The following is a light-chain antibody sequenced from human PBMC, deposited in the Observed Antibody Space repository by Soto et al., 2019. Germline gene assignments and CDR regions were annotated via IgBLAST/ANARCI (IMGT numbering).Light chain of an antibody. V-gene: IGKV3D-20*02. CDR1: QSVSSSY. CDR2: DAS. CDR3: QQSNDWRSIT. Sequence: EIVLTQSPGTLSLSPGERATLSCRASQSVSSSYLAWYQQKPGQAPRLLIYDASNRATGIPARFSGSGSGTDFTLTISSLEPEDFAVYYCQQSNDWRSITFGQGTRLEIK. J-gene: IGKJ5*01.